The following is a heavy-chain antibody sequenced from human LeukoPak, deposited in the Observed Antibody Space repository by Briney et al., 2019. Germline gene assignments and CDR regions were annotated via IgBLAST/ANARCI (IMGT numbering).Heavy chain of an antibody. J-gene: IGHJ5*02. CDR1: GYSFTSYW. D-gene: IGHD3-10*01. Sequence: GESLKISCKGSGYSFTSYWIGWVRQMPGKGLEWMGIIYPGDSDTRYSPSFQGQVTIPADKSISTAYLQWSSLKASDTAMYYCARLETLLWFGELLWSWFDPWGQGTLVTVSS. CDR3: ARLETLLWFGELLWSWFDP. CDR2: IYPGDSDT. V-gene: IGHV5-51*01.